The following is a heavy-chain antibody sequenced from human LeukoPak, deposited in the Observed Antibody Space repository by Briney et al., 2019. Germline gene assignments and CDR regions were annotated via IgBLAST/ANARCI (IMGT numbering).Heavy chain of an antibody. D-gene: IGHD6-6*01. V-gene: IGHV3-49*04. Sequence: GGSLRLSCTSSGFTFGDYAMSWVRQAPGKGLEWVGFIRSKSYGGTTEYAASVKGRFTISRDDSKSIAYLQMNSLKTEDTAIYYCTRGYSCLSWGQGTLVTVSS. J-gene: IGHJ4*02. CDR2: IRSKSYGGTT. CDR1: GFTFGDYA. CDR3: TRGYSCLS.